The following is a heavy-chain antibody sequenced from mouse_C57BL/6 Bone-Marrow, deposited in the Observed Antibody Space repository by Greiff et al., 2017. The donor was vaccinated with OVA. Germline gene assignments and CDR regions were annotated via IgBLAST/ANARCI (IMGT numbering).Heavy chain of an antibody. J-gene: IGHJ4*01. CDR1: GFNIKDDY. Sequence: VQLQQSGAELVRPGASVKLSCTASGFNIKDDYMHWVKQRPEQGLEWIGWIDPENGDTEYASKFQGKATITADTSSNTAYLQLSSLTSEDTAVYDCTTYDSNNPYAMDYWGQGTSVTVSS. V-gene: IGHV14-4*01. CDR2: IDPENGDT. CDR3: TTYDSNNPYAMDY. D-gene: IGHD2-5*01.